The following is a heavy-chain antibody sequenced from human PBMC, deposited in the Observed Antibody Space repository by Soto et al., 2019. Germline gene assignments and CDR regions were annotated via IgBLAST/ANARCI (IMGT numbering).Heavy chain of an antibody. V-gene: IGHV4-39*01. D-gene: IGHD1-26*01. CDR3: ANPAEEGAYYGMDV. J-gene: IGHJ6*02. CDR1: CGSLSSSRYY. Sequence: SETLSFTCTGSCGSLSSSRYYWGWFRQRPGKALEWIGSIYYSESTHYNPSLKSRVTISEDTSKNQFSLTLSSMNPADTAVYYCANPAEEGAYYGMDVWGQGTTVTVSS. CDR2: IYYSEST.